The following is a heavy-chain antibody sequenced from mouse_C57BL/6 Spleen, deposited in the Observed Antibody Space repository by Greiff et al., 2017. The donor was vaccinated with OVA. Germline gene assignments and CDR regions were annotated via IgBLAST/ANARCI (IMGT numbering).Heavy chain of an antibody. Sequence: VQLQQSGAELVRPGSSVKLSCKASGYTFTSYWMDWVKQRPGQGLEWIGNIYPSDSETHYNQKFKDKATLTVDKSSSTAYMQLSSLTSEDSAVYYCARNTPGAMDYWGQGTSVTVSS. CDR2: IYPSDSET. J-gene: IGHJ4*01. V-gene: IGHV1-61*01. CDR3: ARNTPGAMDY. CDR1: GYTFTSYW.